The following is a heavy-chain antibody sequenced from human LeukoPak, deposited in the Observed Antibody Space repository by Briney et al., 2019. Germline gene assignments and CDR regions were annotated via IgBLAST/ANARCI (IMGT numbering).Heavy chain of an antibody. D-gene: IGHD3-10*01. J-gene: IGHJ4*02. V-gene: IGHV3-11*01. CDR3: SFSMVRGVIGTYYFDY. CDR1: GFSFSDYY. CDR2: ISSSGSTI. Sequence: TGGSLRLSCAASGFSFSDYYMSWIRQAPGKGLEWVSYISSSGSTIYYADSVKGRFTISRDNAKNSLYLQMNSLRAEDTAVYYCSFSMVRGVIGTYYFDYWGQGTLVTVSS.